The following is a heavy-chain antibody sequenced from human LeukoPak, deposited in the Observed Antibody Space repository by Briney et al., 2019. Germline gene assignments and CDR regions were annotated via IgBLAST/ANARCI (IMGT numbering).Heavy chain of an antibody. CDR1: GYTFTGYY. CDR2: IHPNDGGT. J-gene: IGHJ3*02. D-gene: IGHD2-8*01. CDR3: ARGTNGAFDI. Sequence: ASVKVSCKASGYTFTGYYMHWVRQAPGQGLEWLGWIHPNDGGTNYGQKFQGRVTMTRDTSISTAYMELSRLIFDDTAVYYCARGTNGAFDIWGQGTMVTVSS. V-gene: IGHV1-2*02.